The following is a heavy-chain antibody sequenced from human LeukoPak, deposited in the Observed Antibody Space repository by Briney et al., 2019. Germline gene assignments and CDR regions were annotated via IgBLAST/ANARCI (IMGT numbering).Heavy chain of an antibody. CDR2: IYPGDSDT. CDR3: ARGDDGIVGYFVL. J-gene: IGHJ4*03. V-gene: IGHV5-51*01. Sequence: ESLVISCKASGYSFTSYWIGWVRQMPGKGLEWMGIIYPGDSDTRYSPSFQGQVTISADTSISTAYLQWSSLKASDTAMYYCARGDDGIVGYFVLWARGNLVPVSS. CDR1: GYSFTSYW. D-gene: IGHD2-15*01.